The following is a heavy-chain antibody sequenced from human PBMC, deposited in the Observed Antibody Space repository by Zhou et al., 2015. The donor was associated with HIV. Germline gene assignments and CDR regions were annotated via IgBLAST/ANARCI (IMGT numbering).Heavy chain of an antibody. Sequence: QVQLVQSGAEVKKPGSSVKVSCKASGGTFSSYAISWVRQAPGQGLEWMGGIIPIIGTANYAQKFQGRVTITADESTRTAYMELSSLTSEDTAVYYCASRVIAAADTPTGTRAEYFQHWGQGTLVTVSS. D-gene: IGHD6-13*01. CDR1: GGTFSSYA. CDR2: IIPIIGTA. J-gene: IGHJ1*01. CDR3: ASRVIAAADTPTGTRAEYFQH. V-gene: IGHV1-69*12.